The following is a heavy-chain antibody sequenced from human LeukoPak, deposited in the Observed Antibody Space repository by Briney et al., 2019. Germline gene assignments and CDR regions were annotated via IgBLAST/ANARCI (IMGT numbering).Heavy chain of an antibody. CDR1: GFTFSNYG. J-gene: IGHJ2*01. CDR2: ISDSGSST. V-gene: IGHV3-23*01. Sequence: GGSLRLSCAASGFTFSNYGMAWVRPVPGKGLEWVSAISDSGSSTYYTDSVKGRFTISRDNSKNTLYLQMNSLRAEDTAVYYCAKDRASSWWYFDLWGRGTLVTVSS. D-gene: IGHD1-26*01. CDR3: AKDRASSWWYFDL.